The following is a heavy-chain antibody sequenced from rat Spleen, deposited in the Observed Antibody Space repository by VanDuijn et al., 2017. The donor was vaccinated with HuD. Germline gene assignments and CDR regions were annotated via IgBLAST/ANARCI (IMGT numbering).Heavy chain of an antibody. Sequence: QVQLKESGPGLVQPSQTLSLTCTVSGFSLTSNGVSWVRQPPGKGLEWIAAISSGGSPYYNAALKSRLSISRDTSESQVFLKMNSLQTEDTAIYFCIRESLPGYNSHWFVYWGQGTLVTVSS. V-gene: IGHV2S12*01. CDR2: ISSGGSP. CDR3: IRESLPGYNSHWFVY. J-gene: IGHJ3*01. CDR1: GFSLTSNG. D-gene: IGHD1-4*01.